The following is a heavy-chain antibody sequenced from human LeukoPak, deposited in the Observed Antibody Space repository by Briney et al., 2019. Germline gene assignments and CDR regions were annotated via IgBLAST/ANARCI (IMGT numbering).Heavy chain of an antibody. Sequence: GGSLRLSCATSGFTFSSYWMHWVRQAPGKGLVWVSRINSDGSSTNYADSVKGRFTISRDNAKNTLYLQMNSLRAEDTAVYYCAKGHYYYYMDVWGKGTTVTVS. CDR3: AKGHYYYYMDV. J-gene: IGHJ6*03. V-gene: IGHV3-74*01. CDR2: INSDGSST. CDR1: GFTFSSYW.